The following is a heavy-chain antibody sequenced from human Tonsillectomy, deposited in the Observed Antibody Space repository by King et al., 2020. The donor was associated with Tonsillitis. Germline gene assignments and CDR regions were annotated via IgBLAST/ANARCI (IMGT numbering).Heavy chain of an antibody. Sequence: VQLVESGGGLVQPGGSLRLSCAASGFTFSNYCMAWVRQAPGKGLEWVANIKEDGSEKYYVDSVEGRFTISRDNAKNSLYLQMNSLRAEDTAVYYCASQAPHYYHALDVWGQGTTVTVSS. CDR2: IKEDGSEK. V-gene: IGHV3-7*01. CDR3: ASQAPHYYHALDV. CDR1: GFTFSNYC. J-gene: IGHJ6*02.